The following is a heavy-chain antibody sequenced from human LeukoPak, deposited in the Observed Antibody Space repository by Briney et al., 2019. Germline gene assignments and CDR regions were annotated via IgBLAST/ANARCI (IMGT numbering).Heavy chain of an antibody. D-gene: IGHD3-22*01. CDR3: ARDLYRIVVVPHYFDY. CDR2: IKQDGREK. J-gene: IGHJ4*02. Sequence: GGSLRLSCAASGFTFSTYWMSWVRQAPGKGLEGVANIKQDGREKYYVDSVKGRFTISRDNAKNSLYLQMNSLRAEDTAVYYCARDLYRIVVVPHYFDYWGQGTLVTVSS. V-gene: IGHV3-7*01. CDR1: GFTFSTYW.